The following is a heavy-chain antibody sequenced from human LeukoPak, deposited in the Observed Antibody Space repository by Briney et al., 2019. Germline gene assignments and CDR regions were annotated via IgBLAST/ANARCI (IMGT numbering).Heavy chain of an antibody. CDR2: ISWNSGSI. J-gene: IGHJ5*02. V-gene: IGHV3-9*01. Sequence: PGGSLRLSCAASGFTFDDYAMHWVRQAPGKGLEWVSGISWNSGSIGYADSVKGRFTISRDNAKNSLYLQMNSLRAEDTALYYCGKVGGSGWENWFDPWGQGTLVTVSS. CDR3: GKVGGSGWENWFDP. D-gene: IGHD6-19*01. CDR1: GFTFDDYA.